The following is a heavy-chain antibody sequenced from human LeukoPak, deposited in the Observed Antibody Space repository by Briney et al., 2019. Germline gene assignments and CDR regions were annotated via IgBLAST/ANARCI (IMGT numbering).Heavy chain of an antibody. CDR3: ARGNFNYDFSGAFDI. V-gene: IGHV4-59*12. D-gene: IGHD1-7*01. CDR2: IYYSGST. CDR1: GGSISSYY. J-gene: IGHJ3*02. Sequence: SETLSLTCTVSGGSISSYYWSWIRQPPGKGLEWIGYIYYSGSTNYNPSLKSRVTMSVDTSKNQFSLQVNSVTAADTAVYYCARGNFNYDFSGAFDIWGQGTMVTVSS.